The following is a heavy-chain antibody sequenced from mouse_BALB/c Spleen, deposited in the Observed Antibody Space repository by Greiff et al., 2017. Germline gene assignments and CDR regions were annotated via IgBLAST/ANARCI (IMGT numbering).Heavy chain of an antibody. J-gene: IGHJ1*01. CDR1: GYTFTSYW. CDR3: TRWGSGYFDV. CDR2: IYPGSGST. Sequence: LQQSGAELVRPGTSVKLSCKASGYTFTSYWMHWVKQRHGQGLEWIGNIYPGSGSTNYDEKFKSKGTLTVDTSSSTAYMHLSSLTSEDSAVYYCTRWGSGYFDVWGAGTTVTVSS. V-gene: IGHV1S22*01.